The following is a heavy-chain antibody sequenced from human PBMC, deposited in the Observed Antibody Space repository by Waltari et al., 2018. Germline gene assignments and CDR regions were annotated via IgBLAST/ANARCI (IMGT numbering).Heavy chain of an antibody. Sequence: EVQLVESGGGLVQPGGSLRLFCAAYGFNFSNYFIHWVRQAPGEGPVWVARINNDGSIVNYADSVKGRFSISRDNAKSTVYLQMNNLRGEDTALYHCLNYDFDSWGQGTLVTVSS. CDR2: INNDGSIV. V-gene: IGHV3-74*02. CDR3: LNYDFDS. J-gene: IGHJ4*02. CDR1: GFNFSNYF. D-gene: IGHD1-7*01.